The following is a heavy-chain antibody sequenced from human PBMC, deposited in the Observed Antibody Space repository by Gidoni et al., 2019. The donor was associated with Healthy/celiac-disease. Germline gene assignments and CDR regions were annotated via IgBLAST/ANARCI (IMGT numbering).Heavy chain of an antibody. D-gene: IGHD6-6*01. CDR3: ARKEVGDNYSNSRAFDI. V-gene: IGHV4-59*01. Sequence: GSTNYNPSLKSRVTISVDTSKNQFSLKLTSVTAADTAVYYCARKEVGDNYSNSRAFDIWGQGTMVTVSS. CDR2: GST. J-gene: IGHJ3*02.